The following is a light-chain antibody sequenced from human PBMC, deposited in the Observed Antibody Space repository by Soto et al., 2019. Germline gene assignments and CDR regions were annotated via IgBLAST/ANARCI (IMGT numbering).Light chain of an antibody. CDR1: SSDVGGSNY. J-gene: IGLJ1*01. V-gene: IGLV2-14*01. CDR2: DVS. Sequence: QSALTQPASVSGSPGQSITISCTGTSSDVGGSNYVSWYQQHPGKAPKLIIYDVSNRPSGVSNRFSGSKSGNTASLTISGLQAEDEADYYCGSYTSSDTLSVFGTGTKVTVL. CDR3: GSYTSSDTLSV.